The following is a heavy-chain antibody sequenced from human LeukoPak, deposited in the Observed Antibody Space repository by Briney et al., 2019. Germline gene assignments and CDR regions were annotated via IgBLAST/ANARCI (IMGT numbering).Heavy chain of an antibody. Sequence: GGSLRLSCAASVLTFRSYSMNWVRQAPGKGLEWVSYISSISGTINYADSVKGRFTISGDNARNSLFLQMNSLRAEDTDVYYCARDHHYAFDYWGQGTLVTVSS. CDR1: VLTFRSYS. V-gene: IGHV3-48*01. J-gene: IGHJ4*02. D-gene: IGHD2-2*01. CDR2: ISSISGTI. CDR3: ARDHHYAFDY.